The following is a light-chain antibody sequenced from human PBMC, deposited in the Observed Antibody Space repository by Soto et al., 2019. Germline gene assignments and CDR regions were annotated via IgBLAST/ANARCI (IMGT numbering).Light chain of an antibody. J-gene: IGLJ2*01. CDR1: SGDVGSYKY. CDR3: SSYTITSTLVI. V-gene: IGLV2-14*01. CDR2: EVN. Sequence: QSALTQPASVSGSPGQSISVSCTGSSGDVGSYKYVSWYQQHPGKAPKLIIYEVNKRPSGVSDRFSGSKSGNTASLTISGLQAEDEADCYCSSYTITSTLVIFGGGTKLTVL.